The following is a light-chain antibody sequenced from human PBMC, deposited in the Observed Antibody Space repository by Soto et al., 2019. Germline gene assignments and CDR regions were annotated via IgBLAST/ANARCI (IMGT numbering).Light chain of an antibody. CDR2: AAS. V-gene: IGKV3-20*01. CDR3: QQYGSSPPYT. CDR1: RSFSSSY. Sequence: EIALTQSPDTVSLSPGERATLSCRASRSFSSSYLAWYQQKPGQAPRLLIYAASSRATGIPDRFSGSKSGTDFTLTISRLEPEDSAVYYCQQYGSSPPYTFGQGTKLEIK. J-gene: IGKJ2*01.